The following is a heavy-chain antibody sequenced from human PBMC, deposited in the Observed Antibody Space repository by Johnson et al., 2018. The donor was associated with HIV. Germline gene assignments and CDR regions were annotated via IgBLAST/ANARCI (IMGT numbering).Heavy chain of an antibody. CDR3: ARLPTGCCSGGRCYPDAFDI. Sequence: QMQLVESGGGVVRPGRSLRLSCVASGFSFSSYGMHWVRQAPGKGLEWVAFIRYDGSNKYYADSVKGRFTISRDNSKNTLYLQMNSLGAEDTAVYYCARLPTGCCSGGRCYPDAFDIWGQGTMVTVSS. CDR1: GFSFSSYG. CDR2: IRYDGSNK. D-gene: IGHD2-15*01. J-gene: IGHJ3*02. V-gene: IGHV3-30*02.